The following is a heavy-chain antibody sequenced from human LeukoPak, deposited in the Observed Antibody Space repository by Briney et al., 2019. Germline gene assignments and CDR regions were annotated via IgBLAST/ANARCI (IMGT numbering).Heavy chain of an antibody. CDR3: ARVGAAGAGN. CDR1: GGSFSGYY. J-gene: IGHJ4*02. CDR2: INHSGST. D-gene: IGHD6-13*01. V-gene: IGHV4-34*01. Sequence: SETLSLTCAVYGGSFSGYYWSWIRQPPGKGLEWIGEINHSGSTNYNPSLKSRATISVDTSKNQFSLKLSSVTAADTAVYYCARVGAAGAGNWGQGTLVTVSS.